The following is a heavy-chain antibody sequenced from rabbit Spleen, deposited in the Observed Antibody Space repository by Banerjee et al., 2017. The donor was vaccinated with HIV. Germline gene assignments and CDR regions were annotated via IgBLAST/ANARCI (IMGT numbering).Heavy chain of an antibody. CDR1: GFSFSSSDY. J-gene: IGHJ4*01. CDR3: ARDLVGVIGWNFAW. CDR2: IHADSSGST. Sequence: QSLEESGGDLVKPGASLTLTCTASGFSFSSSDYMCWVRQAPGKGLEWIACIHADSSGSTYYASWAKGRFTISKTSSTTVTLQMTSLTAADTATYFCARDLVGVIGWNFAWWGPGTLVTVS. V-gene: IGHV1S40*01. D-gene: IGHD5-1*01.